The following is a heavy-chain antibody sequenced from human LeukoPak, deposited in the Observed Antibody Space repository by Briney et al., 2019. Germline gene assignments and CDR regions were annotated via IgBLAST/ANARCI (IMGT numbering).Heavy chain of an antibody. J-gene: IGHJ4*02. Sequence: GGSLRLSCAASGFTFSSYAISWVRQAPGKGLEWVSTMSGSGGSTYYADSVKGRFTISRDNSKNTLYLQMNSLRAEDTAVYYCAKSLSSRGLIIPKTSRYFDYWGQGTLVTVSS. CDR1: GFTFSSYA. D-gene: IGHD3-10*01. CDR3: AKSLSSRGLIIPKTSRYFDY. CDR2: MSGSGGST. V-gene: IGHV3-23*01.